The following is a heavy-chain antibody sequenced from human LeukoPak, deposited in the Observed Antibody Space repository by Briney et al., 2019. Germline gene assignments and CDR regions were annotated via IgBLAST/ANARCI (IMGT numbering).Heavy chain of an antibody. V-gene: IGHV1-2*02. CDR1: GYTFTGYY. J-gene: IGHJ6*03. D-gene: IGHD4-11*01. Sequence: GASVKVSCKASGYTFTGYYMHWVRQAPGQGLEWMGWINPNSGGTNYAQKFQGRVTMTRDTSISTAYMELRSLRSDDTAVYYCARAYSNYRSGYYYYMDVWGKGTTVTVSS. CDR2: INPNSGGT. CDR3: ARAYSNYRSGYYYYMDV.